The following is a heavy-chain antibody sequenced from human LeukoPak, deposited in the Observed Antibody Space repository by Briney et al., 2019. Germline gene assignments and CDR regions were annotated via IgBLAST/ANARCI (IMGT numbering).Heavy chain of an antibody. CDR3: ARDRELGY. V-gene: IGHV4-59*01. J-gene: IGHJ4*02. D-gene: IGHD3-10*01. CDR2: IYNSGST. Sequence: SETLSLTCSVSGDSISIYYWSWIRQPPGKGLEWIGYIYNSGSTNYNPSLKSRVTISVDTSKDQFSLKLTSVTAADTAVYYCARDRELGYWGQGTLVTVSS. CDR1: GDSISIYY.